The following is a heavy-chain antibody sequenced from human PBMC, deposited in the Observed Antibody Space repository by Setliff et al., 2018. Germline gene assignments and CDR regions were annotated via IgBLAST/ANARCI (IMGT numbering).Heavy chain of an antibody. CDR3: ARARYSNFLNWFDP. Sequence: SETLSLTCTVSGGSISSGSYYWSWIRQPAGKGLEWIGRIYTSGSTNYNPSLRSRVTISVDTSKNQFSLKLSSVTAADTAVYYCARARYSNFLNWFDPWGQGTLVTSPQ. V-gene: IGHV4-61*02. D-gene: IGHD4-4*01. CDR2: IYTSGST. J-gene: IGHJ5*02. CDR1: GGSISSGSYY.